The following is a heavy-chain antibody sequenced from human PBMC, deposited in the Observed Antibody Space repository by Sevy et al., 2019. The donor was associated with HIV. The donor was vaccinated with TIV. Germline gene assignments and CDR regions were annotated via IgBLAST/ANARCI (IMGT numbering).Heavy chain of an antibody. J-gene: IGHJ4*02. CDR3: ARDQLGSIDY. V-gene: IGHV3-30-3*01. D-gene: IGHD7-27*01. CDR1: GFTFSTYA. Sequence: GGSLRLSCAVSGFTFSTYAMHWVRQAPGKGLECMAIVSSDGSEINYVDSVKGRFTISRDNSRNTLYLQMNSLRTEDTALYYCARDQLGSIDYWGQGTLVTVSS. CDR2: VSSDGSEI.